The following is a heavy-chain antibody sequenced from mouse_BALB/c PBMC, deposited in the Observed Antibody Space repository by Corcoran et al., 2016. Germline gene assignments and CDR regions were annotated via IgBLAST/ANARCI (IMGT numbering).Heavy chain of an antibody. CDR2: INTYTGEP. J-gene: IGHJ1*01. CDR1: GYTFTNYG. V-gene: IGHV9-3-1*01. D-gene: IGHD2-1*01. CDR3: ARYGNYVYFDV. Sequence: QIQLVQSGPELMKPGETVKISCKASGYTFTNYGMNWVKQAPGKGLKWMGWINTYTGEPTYADDFKGRFAFSLETSASTAYLQINNLKNEDTATYFCARYGNYVYFDVWGAGTTVTVSS.